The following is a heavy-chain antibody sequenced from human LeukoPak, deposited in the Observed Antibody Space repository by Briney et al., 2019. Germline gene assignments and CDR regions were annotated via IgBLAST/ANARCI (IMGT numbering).Heavy chain of an antibody. V-gene: IGHV4-39*01. CDR1: GGSISSSSYY. D-gene: IGHD3-22*01. Sequence: SETLSLTCTVSGGSISSSSYYWGWIRQPPGKGLEWIGSIYYSGSTYYNPSLKSRVTISVDTAKNQFSLKLSSVTAADTAVYYCARHISGGYYYASSGYYYFDYWGQGTLVTVPS. CDR3: ARHISGGYYYASSGYYYFDY. CDR2: IYYSGST. J-gene: IGHJ4*02.